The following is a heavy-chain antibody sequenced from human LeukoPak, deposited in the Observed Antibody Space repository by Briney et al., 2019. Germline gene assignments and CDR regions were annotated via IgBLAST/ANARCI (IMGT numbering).Heavy chain of an antibody. Sequence: ASVKVSCKVSGYSLTELSMQWVRQAPGKGLEWMGGFDPEDGETIYAEKFQGRVTMTEGTSTDTAYMELSSLRSEDTAVYYCAADRADFDSSGYALDYWGQGMLVTVSS. CDR3: AADRADFDSSGYALDY. CDR2: FDPEDGET. CDR1: GYSLTELS. J-gene: IGHJ4*02. D-gene: IGHD3-22*01. V-gene: IGHV1-24*01.